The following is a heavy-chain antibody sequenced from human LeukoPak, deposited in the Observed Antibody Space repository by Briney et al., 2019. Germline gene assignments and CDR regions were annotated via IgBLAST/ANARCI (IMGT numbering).Heavy chain of an antibody. D-gene: IGHD6-13*01. CDR3: ARGSDGSSSWYRRSNAFDI. Sequence: ASVKVSCKASGYTFTGYYMHWVRQAPGQGLEWMGWINPNSGGTNYAQKFQGRVTMTRDTSISTAYMELSRLRSDDTAVYYCARGSDGSSSWYRRSNAFDIWGQGTMVTVSS. CDR1: GYTFTGYY. V-gene: IGHV1-2*02. J-gene: IGHJ3*02. CDR2: INPNSGGT.